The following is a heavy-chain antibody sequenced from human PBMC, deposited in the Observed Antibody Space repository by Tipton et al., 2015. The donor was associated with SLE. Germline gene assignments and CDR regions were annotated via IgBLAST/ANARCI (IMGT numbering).Heavy chain of an antibody. Sequence: TLSLTCAVSRGSFSGYAWNWIRQAPGKGPEWIGEISHSGSANYNASLKSRVTMSLGKSNNQFSLRLSSVTAADTAVYYCAREGYSGYESWEMFDYWGQGTLVTVSS. V-gene: IGHV4-34*01. D-gene: IGHD5-12*01. CDR2: ISHSGSA. CDR1: RGSFSGYA. J-gene: IGHJ4*02. CDR3: AREGYSGYESWEMFDY.